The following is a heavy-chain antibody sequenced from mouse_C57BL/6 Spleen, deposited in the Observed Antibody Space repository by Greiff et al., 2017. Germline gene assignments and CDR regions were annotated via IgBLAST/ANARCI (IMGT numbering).Heavy chain of an antibody. Sequence: EVKLMESEGGLVQPGSSMKLSCTASGFTFSDYYMAWVRQVPEKGLEWVANINYDGSSTYYLDSLKSRFIISRDNAKNILYLQMSSLKSEDTATYYCARDHYGSSNWYFDVWGTGTTVTVSS. V-gene: IGHV5-16*01. D-gene: IGHD1-1*01. CDR2: INYDGSST. CDR3: ARDHYGSSNWYFDV. CDR1: GFTFSDYY. J-gene: IGHJ1*03.